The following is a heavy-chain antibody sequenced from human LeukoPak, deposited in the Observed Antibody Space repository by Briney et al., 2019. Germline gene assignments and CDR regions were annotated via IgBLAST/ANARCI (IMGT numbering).Heavy chain of an antibody. CDR1: GGSISSYY. J-gene: IGHJ4*02. CDR2: IYYSGSS. D-gene: IGHD4-11*01. V-gene: IGHV4-59*04. CDR3: VRLDYSNFFDY. Sequence: SETLSLTCTVPGGSISSYYWSWIRQPPGKGLEWIASIYYSGSSYYNPSLKSRVTMSVDTSKNQFSLKLSSATAADTAVYYCVRLDYSNFFDYWGQGNLVTVSS.